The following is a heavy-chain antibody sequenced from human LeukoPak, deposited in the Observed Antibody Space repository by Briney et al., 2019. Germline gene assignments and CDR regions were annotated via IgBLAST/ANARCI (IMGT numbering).Heavy chain of an antibody. J-gene: IGHJ4*02. CDR1: GFSFSDYW. Sequence: PGGSLRLSCAASGFSFSDYWMTWVRQAPWKGLEWVANIKQDESEKYYVDSVKGRFTISRDNSKNTLYLQMNSPRAEDTAVYYCAKTGAVGYFDYWGQGTLVTVSS. D-gene: IGHD1-26*01. CDR3: AKTGAVGYFDY. CDR2: IKQDESEK. V-gene: IGHV3-7*01.